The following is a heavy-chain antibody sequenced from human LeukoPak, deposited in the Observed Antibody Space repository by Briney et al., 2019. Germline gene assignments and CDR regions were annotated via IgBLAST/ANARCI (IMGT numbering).Heavy chain of an antibody. CDR1: GGSFSGYY. D-gene: IGHD3-10*01. J-gene: IGHJ4*02. Sequence: PSETLSLTCAVYGGSFSGYYRSWIRRPPGKGLEWIGEINHSGSTNYNPSLKSRVTISVDTSKNQFSLKLSSVTAADTAVYYCARGRVYYGSGSYYPLDYWGQGTLVTVSS. CDR2: INHSGST. CDR3: ARGRVYYGSGSYYPLDY. V-gene: IGHV4-34*01.